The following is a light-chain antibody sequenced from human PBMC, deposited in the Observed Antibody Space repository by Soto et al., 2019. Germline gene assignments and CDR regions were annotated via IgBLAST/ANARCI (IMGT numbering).Light chain of an antibody. V-gene: IGKV3D-15*01. CDR1: QSVRNN. J-gene: IGKJ1*01. CDR3: QQYNNWPWT. CDR2: GAS. Sequence: ENVVTQSPGTLSLSPGERATLSCRASQSVRNNYLAWYQQKPGRAPRLLIYGASTRATGIPARFSGSGSGTEFTLTISSLQSEDFAVYYCQQYNNWPWTFGQGTKVDIK.